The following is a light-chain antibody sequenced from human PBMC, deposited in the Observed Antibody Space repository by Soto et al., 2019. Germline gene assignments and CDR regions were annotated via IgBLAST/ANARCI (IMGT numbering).Light chain of an antibody. CDR3: SSYAGRNTLL. Sequence: QSVLTQPASVSGSPGQSITISCTGTSSDVGGYKFVSWYQRHPGRAPKLIIYEVNKRPSGVPDRFSGSKSGNTASLTVSGLQSEDEADYYCSSYAGRNTLLFGGGTKVTVL. CDR1: SSDVGGYKF. CDR2: EVN. J-gene: IGLJ2*01. V-gene: IGLV2-8*01.